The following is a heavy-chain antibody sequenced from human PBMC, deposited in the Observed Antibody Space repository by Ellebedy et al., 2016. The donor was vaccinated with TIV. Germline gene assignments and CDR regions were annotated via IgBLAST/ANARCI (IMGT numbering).Heavy chain of an antibody. CDR1: GGSISNYY. CDR2: VYSSGST. CDR3: ARHQGSSAYLPLDY. Sequence: SETLSLTCTVSGGSISNYYGNWIRQPPGKGLEWIGSVYSSGSTNYNPSIKSPVTISVDASKNQFSLKLSPVTAADTAVYYCARHQGSSAYLPLDYWGQGTLVTVSS. J-gene: IGHJ4*02. V-gene: IGHV4-59*08. D-gene: IGHD3-22*01.